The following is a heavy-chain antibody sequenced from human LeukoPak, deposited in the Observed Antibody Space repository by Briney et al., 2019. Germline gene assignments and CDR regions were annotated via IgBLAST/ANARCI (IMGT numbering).Heavy chain of an antibody. CDR2: IYYSGTSSGTT. CDR3: ARQRILDV. Sequence: SETLSLTCTVSGGSISSYYWGWIRQSPGKGLEWIGHIYYSGTSSGTTNYNPSLESRVTILVDTSKNQFSLNLSSVTAADTAVYYCARQRILDVWGQGTTVTVSS. J-gene: IGHJ6*02. D-gene: IGHD2/OR15-2a*01. CDR1: GGSISSYY. V-gene: IGHV4-59*08.